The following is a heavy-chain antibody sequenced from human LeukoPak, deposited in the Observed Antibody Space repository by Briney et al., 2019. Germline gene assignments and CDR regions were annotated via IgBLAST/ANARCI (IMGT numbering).Heavy chain of an antibody. CDR3: AIHSSGYEGDWFDP. CDR2: IIPIFGTA. D-gene: IGHD3-22*01. CDR1: GGTFSSYA. V-gene: IGHV1-69*06. Sequence: SVKVSCKASGGTFSSYAISWVRQAPGQGLEWMGGIIPIFGTANYAQKFQGRVTITADKSTSTAYMELSSLRSEDTAVYYCAIHSSGYEGDWFDPWGQGTLVTVSS. J-gene: IGHJ5*02.